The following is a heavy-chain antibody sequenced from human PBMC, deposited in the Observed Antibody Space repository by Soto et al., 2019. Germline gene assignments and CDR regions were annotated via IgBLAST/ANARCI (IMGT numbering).Heavy chain of an antibody. CDR2: IYSNGIT. CDR1: CGSIITYY. J-gene: IGHJ4*02. Sequence: SGPLSLTCTVSCGSIITYYWSWIRQPAGKGLEWIGEIYSNGITNYNPSLKIRLTISVDTSKNQFSLKLSSVTAADTAVYYCASSEGDYWGQGTLVIVSS. V-gene: IGHV4-4*07. CDR3: ASSEGDY.